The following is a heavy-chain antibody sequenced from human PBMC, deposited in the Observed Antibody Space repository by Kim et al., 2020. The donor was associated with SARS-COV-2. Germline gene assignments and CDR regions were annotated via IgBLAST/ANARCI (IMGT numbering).Heavy chain of an antibody. D-gene: IGHD3-10*01. CDR3: VHRLSGSGSWDVGVFDY. CDR2: IYWDDDK. J-gene: IGHJ4*02. CDR1: GFSLSTSGVG. Sequence: SGPTLVKPTQTLTLTCTFSGFSLSTSGVGVGWIRQPPGKALEHLALIYWDDDKRYNPFLKSRLTVSKDTSKNQVDLTVTNMDPLDTATYYCVHRLSGSGSWDVGVFDYWGQGVLVTVSS. V-gene: IGHV2-5*02.